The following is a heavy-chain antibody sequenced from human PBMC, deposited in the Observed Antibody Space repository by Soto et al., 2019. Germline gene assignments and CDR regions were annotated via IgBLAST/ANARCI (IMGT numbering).Heavy chain of an antibody. Sequence: QVQLVESGGGVVQPGWSLRLSCAASGFTFSNYGIHWVRQAPGKGLEWVAVISYDGNNKYYADSVEGRFTIARDNSKNTGYLQRNSLRDEDTAMYYGAKDTGYCTKGVCLSNWFDSWCQGPRVTVSS. J-gene: IGHJ5*01. CDR2: ISYDGNNK. V-gene: IGHV3-30*18. D-gene: IGHD2-8*01. CDR3: AKDTGYCTKGVCLSNWFDS. CDR1: GFTFSNYG.